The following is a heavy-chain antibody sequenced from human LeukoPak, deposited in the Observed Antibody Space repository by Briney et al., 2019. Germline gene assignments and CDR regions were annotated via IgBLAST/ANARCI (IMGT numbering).Heavy chain of an antibody. CDR1: GFTFSSYA. J-gene: IGHJ6*03. Sequence: GRSLRLSCEASGFTFSSYAMHWVRQAPGKGLEWVAITSYDGSKKYYADSVKGRFTISRDSSKNTPYLQMNSLRDEDTAVYYCARGGSGSYYYYYYYYMDVWGKGTTVTVSS. V-gene: IGHV3-30-3*01. D-gene: IGHD5-12*01. CDR3: ARGGSGSYYYYYYYYMDV. CDR2: TSYDGSKK.